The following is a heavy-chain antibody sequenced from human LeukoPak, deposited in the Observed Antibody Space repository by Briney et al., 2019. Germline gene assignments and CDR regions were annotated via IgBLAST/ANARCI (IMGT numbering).Heavy chain of an antibody. CDR1: GGSITSHF. CDR3: ARLVWLGESPGSWFDP. Sequence: PSETLSLTCSVSGGSITSHFWSWIRQPPGKGLEWIGYIHYSGSTNYNPSLKSRVTISPDTSKNQLFLKLNSVTAADTAVYYCARLVWLGESPGSWFDPWGQGTLVTVSS. CDR2: IHYSGST. D-gene: IGHD3-10*01. J-gene: IGHJ5*02. V-gene: IGHV4-59*11.